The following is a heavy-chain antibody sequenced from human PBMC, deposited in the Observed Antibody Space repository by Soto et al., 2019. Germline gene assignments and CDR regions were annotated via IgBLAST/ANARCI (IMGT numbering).Heavy chain of an antibody. CDR2: IIPILGIA. CDR1: GGTFSSYT. J-gene: IGHJ4*02. D-gene: IGHD2-8*01. Sequence: SVKVSCKASGGTFSSYTISWVRQAPGQGLEWMGMIIPILGIANYAQKFQGRVTITADKSTSTAYMELSSLRSEDTAVYYCASTPSLDCTNGVCPYYFDYWGQGTLVTVSS. CDR3: ASTPSLDCTNGVCPYYFDY. V-gene: IGHV1-69*02.